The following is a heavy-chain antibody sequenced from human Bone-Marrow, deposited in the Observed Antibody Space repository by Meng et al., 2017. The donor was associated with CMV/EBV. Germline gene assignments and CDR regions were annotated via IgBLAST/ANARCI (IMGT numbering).Heavy chain of an antibody. CDR2: IKQDGSEK. V-gene: IGHV3-7*01. J-gene: IGHJ4*02. CDR3: ARDKRPDYDFWSDYSYYFDY. Sequence: GESLKISCAASGFTVSSNYMTWVRQAPGKGLEWVANIKQDGSEKYYVDSVKGRFTMSRDNAKNSLYLEMNSLRAEDTAVYYCARDKRPDYDFWSDYSYYFDYWGQGILVTVSS. CDR1: GFTVSSNY. D-gene: IGHD3-3*01.